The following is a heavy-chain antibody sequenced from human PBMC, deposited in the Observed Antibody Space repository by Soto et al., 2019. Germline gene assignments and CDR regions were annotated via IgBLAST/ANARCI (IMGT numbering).Heavy chain of an antibody. CDR3: AKDLERFLEWSHPLFDY. J-gene: IGHJ4*02. CDR2: ISGSGGST. D-gene: IGHD3-3*01. Sequence: EVQLLESGGGLVQPGGSLRLSCAASGFTFSNYAMSWVRQAPGKGLEWVSAISGSGGSTYYADSVKGRFTISRDNSNNTLYLQMNSLRAEDTAVYYCAKDLERFLEWSHPLFDYWGQGTLVTVSS. V-gene: IGHV3-23*01. CDR1: GFTFSNYA.